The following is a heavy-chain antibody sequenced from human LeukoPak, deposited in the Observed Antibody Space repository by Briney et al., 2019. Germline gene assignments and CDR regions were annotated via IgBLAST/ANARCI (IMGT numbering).Heavy chain of an antibody. Sequence: SETLSHTCTVSGGSISSYYWSWIRQPPGKGLQWIGYIYYSGSTNYNPSLKSRVTISVDTSKNQFSLRLTSVTAADTAVYYCARSLAYGDSDYWGQGTLVTVSS. CDR2: IYYSGST. J-gene: IGHJ4*02. D-gene: IGHD4-17*01. CDR1: GGSISSYY. CDR3: ARSLAYGDSDY. V-gene: IGHV4-59*01.